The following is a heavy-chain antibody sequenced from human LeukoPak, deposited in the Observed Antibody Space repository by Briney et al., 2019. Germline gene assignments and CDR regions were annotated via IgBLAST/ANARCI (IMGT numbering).Heavy chain of an antibody. D-gene: IGHD5-18*01. CDR2: ITNSGTTV. Sequence: PGGSLRLSCAASGFTFSDYYMSWIRQAPGKGLEWVSYITNSGTTVYYADSVKGRFTISRDNAKNSLYLQMNSLRAEDTALYYCAKDKIQLWSLYYFDYWGQGTLVTVSS. CDR3: AKDKIQLWSLYYFDY. V-gene: IGHV3-11*01. CDR1: GFTFSDYY. J-gene: IGHJ4*02.